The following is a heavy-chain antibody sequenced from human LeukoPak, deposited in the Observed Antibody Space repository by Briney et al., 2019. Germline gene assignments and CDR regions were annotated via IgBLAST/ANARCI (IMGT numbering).Heavy chain of an antibody. D-gene: IGHD2-15*01. CDR2: INHSGGT. Sequence: SETLSLTCAVYGGSFSGYYWSWIRQPPGKGLEWIGEINHSGGTNYNPSLKSRVTLSVDLSKSHFSLKLTSVTAADTAVYYCARGQEAATGQLPDWFDPWGQGALVTVSS. CDR1: GGSFSGYY. J-gene: IGHJ5*02. CDR3: ARGQEAATGQLPDWFDP. V-gene: IGHV4-34*01.